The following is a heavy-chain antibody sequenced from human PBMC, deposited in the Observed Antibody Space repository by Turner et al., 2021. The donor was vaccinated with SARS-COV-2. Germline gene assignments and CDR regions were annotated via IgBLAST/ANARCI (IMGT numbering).Heavy chain of an antibody. CDR3: AKGYSYDLDP. J-gene: IGHJ5*02. CDR1: GFPFSTYA. D-gene: IGHD5-18*01. Sequence: EVQLLESGGGLVQPGGSLRLSCAASGFPFSTYAMNWVRQAPGKGLEWVSAISGGGGSTFYADSVKGRFTISRDNSKNTLYLQMNSLRAEDTAVYYCAKGYSYDLDPWGQGTLVTVSS. V-gene: IGHV3-23*01. CDR2: ISGGGGST.